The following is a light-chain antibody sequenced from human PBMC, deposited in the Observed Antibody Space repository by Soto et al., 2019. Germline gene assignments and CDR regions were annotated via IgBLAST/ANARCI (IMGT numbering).Light chain of an antibody. CDR2: AAS. CDR3: QQLNSYPPT. Sequence: QLNHSGSSMSKTKWDRVTMNSRAGQGISSYLAWYQQKPGKAPKLLIYAASTLQSGVPSRFSGSGSGTDFTLTISSLQPEDFATYYCQQLNSYPPTFGQGTKV. V-gene: IGKV1-9*01. CDR1: QGISSY. J-gene: IGKJ1*01.